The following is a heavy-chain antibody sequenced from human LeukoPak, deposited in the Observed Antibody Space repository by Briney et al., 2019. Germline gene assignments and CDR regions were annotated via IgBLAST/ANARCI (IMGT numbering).Heavy chain of an antibody. J-gene: IGHJ4*02. CDR2: XXXXXXX. D-gene: IGHD2-15*01. V-gene: IGHV2-70*11. Sequence: SGPALVKPTQTLTLTCXFSGXSLXXXGMXXXXXRXPPGKXXEXXARXXXXXXXYXSTSLKTRLTIXKDTSKNQVVLTMTSMDPVDTATYFCARLNTKSHCSGGSCYSRYFDYWGQGTLVTVSS. CDR1: GXSLXXXGMX. CDR3: ARLNTKSHCSGGSCYSRYFDY.